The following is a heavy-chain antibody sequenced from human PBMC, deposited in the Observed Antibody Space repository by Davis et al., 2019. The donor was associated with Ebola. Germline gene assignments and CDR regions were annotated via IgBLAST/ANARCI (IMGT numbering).Heavy chain of an antibody. CDR1: GGSISSGDYY. J-gene: IGHJ2*01. D-gene: IGHD2-2*02. CDR2: IYYSGNT. CDR3: ARVSAAAIITRYWHFDL. V-gene: IGHV4-30-4*01. Sequence: MPSETLSLTCTVSGGSISSGDYYWSWIRQPPGKGLEWIGYIYYSGNTYYKSSLKSRVTISVDTSKNQFSLKLSSVTAADTAVYYCARVSAAAIITRYWHFDLGGRGTLVTVSS.